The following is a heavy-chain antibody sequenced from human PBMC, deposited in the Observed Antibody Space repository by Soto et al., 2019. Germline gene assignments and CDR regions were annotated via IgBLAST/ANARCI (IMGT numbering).Heavy chain of an antibody. CDR1: GGTFSNSA. Sequence: QVQLDQSGAEVKKPGSSVKVSCKASGGTFSNSAISWVRQAPGQGIEWMGGIMPIFRTPDYAQKFQGRVTVTADESTSTAYMELSDLKSDDTAVYYCARDKDRPQLGGNYYYILDVWGQGTTVTVSS. V-gene: IGHV1-69*12. CDR3: ARDKDRPQLGGNYYYILDV. D-gene: IGHD3-3*02. CDR2: IMPIFRTP. J-gene: IGHJ6*02.